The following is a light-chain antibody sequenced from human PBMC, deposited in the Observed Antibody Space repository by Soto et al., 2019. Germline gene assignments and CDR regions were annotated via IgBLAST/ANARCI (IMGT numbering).Light chain of an antibody. CDR2: KAS. J-gene: IGKJ4*01. Sequence: DIQMTQSPSTLSASVGDRVTITCRASQSINNCLAWYQQKPGKAPNLLIYKASSLESGVPSRFSGSGSGTEFTLTISSLQPDDSATYYCQQYDSYSVTFGGGTKVEIK. CDR1: QSINNC. CDR3: QQYDSYSVT. V-gene: IGKV1-5*03.